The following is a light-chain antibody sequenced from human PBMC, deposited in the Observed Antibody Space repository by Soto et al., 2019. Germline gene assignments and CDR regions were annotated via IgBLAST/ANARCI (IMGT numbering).Light chain of an antibody. CDR2: GAS. CDR1: QSVGTD. CDR3: QQYVNWPPRHT. J-gene: IGKJ2*01. Sequence: EIVMTQSPATLSVSPGERATLSCRASQSVGTDLAWYQQKPGQGPRLLIYGASTRFSGVPARFSGSGSGTDFTLTIDRLQSEDFAIYYCQQYVNWPPRHTFGQGTKLEF. V-gene: IGKV3-15*01.